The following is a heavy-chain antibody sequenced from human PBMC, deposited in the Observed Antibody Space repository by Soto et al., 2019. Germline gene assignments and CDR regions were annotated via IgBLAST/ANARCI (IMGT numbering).Heavy chain of an antibody. Sequence: QVQLQESGPGPVKPSETLSLTCTVSGGSIGSSYWNWIRQPPRKGLEWIGYIHYSGSTNYNPSLKSRVTISVDTSKNQFSLKLSSVTAADTAVYFCARGPCWYPAAGGMDVWGQGTTVTVSS. CDR3: ARGPCWYPAAGGMDV. CDR1: GGSIGSSY. J-gene: IGHJ6*02. D-gene: IGHD6-13*01. V-gene: IGHV4-59*01. CDR2: IHYSGST.